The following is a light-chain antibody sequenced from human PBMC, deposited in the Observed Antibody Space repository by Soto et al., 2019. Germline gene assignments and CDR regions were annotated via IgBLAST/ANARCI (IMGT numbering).Light chain of an antibody. CDR3: QQYESTPPT. CDR1: QSVLYSSNNKNY. Sequence: DIVMTQSPDSLAVSLGERATINCKSSQSVLYSSNNKNYSAWYQQRPGQPPKLLIYWASTRESGVPDRFSGSGSGTDFTLTITSLQAVDVAVYYCQQYESTPPTFGQGTKLEIK. CDR2: WAS. J-gene: IGKJ2*01. V-gene: IGKV4-1*01.